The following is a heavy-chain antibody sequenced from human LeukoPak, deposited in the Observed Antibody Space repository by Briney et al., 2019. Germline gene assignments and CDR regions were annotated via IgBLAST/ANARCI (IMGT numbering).Heavy chain of an antibody. CDR2: ISGSGGST. CDR3: AKDRDPQDIVLMVYASPPDY. CDR1: GFTFSSYA. D-gene: IGHD2-8*01. V-gene: IGHV3-23*01. Sequence: GGSLRLSCAASGFTFSSYAMSWVRQAPGKGLEWVSAISGSGGSTYYADSVKGRFTTSRDNSKNTLYLQMNSLRAEDTAVYYCAKDRDPQDIVLMVYASPPDYWGQGTLVTVSS. J-gene: IGHJ4*02.